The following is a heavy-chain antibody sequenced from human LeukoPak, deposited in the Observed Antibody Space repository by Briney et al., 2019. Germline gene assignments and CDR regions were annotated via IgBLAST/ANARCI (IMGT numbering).Heavy chain of an antibody. CDR2: IIPIFGTA. Sequence: GASVKVSCKASGGTFSSYAISWVRQAPGQGLEWMGGIIPIFGTANYAQKFQGRVTITTDESTSTAYMELSSLRSEDTAVYYCARPGYDSSGYYYGYFDYWGQGTLVTVSS. V-gene: IGHV1-69*05. D-gene: IGHD3-22*01. CDR3: ARPGYDSSGYYYGYFDY. CDR1: GGTFSSYA. J-gene: IGHJ4*02.